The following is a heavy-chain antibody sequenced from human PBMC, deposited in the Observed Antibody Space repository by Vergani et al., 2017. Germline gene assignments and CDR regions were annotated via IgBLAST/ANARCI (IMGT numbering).Heavy chain of an antibody. V-gene: IGHV5-51*03. CDR1: GYTITNYW. J-gene: IGHJ5*02. CDR2: IYAGDSDV. D-gene: IGHD3-3*01. Sequence: EVQLVLSGAEVKKPGESVTISCQGSGYTITNYWIAWVRQWPGKGLEWMGIIYAGDSDVRYSPSFQGQVTMSVDKSLSTAYLQWSSLKASDTATYYCAKTHDXSSLYSSYNWVDPWGQGTQVTVSS. CDR3: AKTHDXSSLYSSYNWVDP.